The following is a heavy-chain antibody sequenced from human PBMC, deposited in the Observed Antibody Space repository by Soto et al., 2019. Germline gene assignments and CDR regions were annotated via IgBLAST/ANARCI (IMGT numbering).Heavy chain of an antibody. CDR3: ARQVTIFGVVIIEDWFDP. J-gene: IGHJ5*02. CDR2: INSGANT. Sequence: GGSLRLSCAASGFTFSNYVMSWVRQAPGKGLEWVSSINSGANTYYADSVKGRFTISRDNAKNSLYLQMNSLRAEDTAVYYCARQVTIFGVVIIEDWFDPWGQGTLVTVSS. CDR1: GFTFSNYV. V-gene: IGHV3-23*01. D-gene: IGHD3-3*01.